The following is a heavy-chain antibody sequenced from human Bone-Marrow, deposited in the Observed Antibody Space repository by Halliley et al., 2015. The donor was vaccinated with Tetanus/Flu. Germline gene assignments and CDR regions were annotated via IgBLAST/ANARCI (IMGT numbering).Heavy chain of an antibody. J-gene: IGHJ4*02. D-gene: IGHD2-8*02. CDR2: INYSGST. CDR1: GGSISNSDYY. Sequence: TLSLTCTVSGGSISNSDYYWGRIRQPPGKGLEWLGSINYSGSTYDNPSLKSRVTISVDTSKNQFSLRLTSVTAADTAVYYCARLLLRRVGDYWGQGTLVTVSS. V-gene: IGHV4-39*01. CDR3: ARLLLRRVGDY.